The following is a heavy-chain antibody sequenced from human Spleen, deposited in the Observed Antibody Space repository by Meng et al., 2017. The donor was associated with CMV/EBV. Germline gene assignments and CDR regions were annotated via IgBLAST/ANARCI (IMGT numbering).Heavy chain of an antibody. CDR2: IIDTGTT. J-gene: IGHJ6*02. D-gene: IGHD5-12*01. CDR1: GGSFSGYY. CDR3: ARDVPRHFGYVYFGMDV. V-gene: IGHV4-34*12. Sequence: GSLRLSCAVYGGSFSGYYWSWIRQPPGKGLEWIGEIIDTGTTNYNPALKSRVTISVDSSKKQFSLKLNSVTAADTAVYFCARDVPRHFGYVYFGMDVWGQGTTVTVSS.